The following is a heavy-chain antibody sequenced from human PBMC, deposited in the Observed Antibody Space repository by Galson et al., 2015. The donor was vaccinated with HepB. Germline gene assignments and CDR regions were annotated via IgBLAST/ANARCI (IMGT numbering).Heavy chain of an antibody. D-gene: IGHD1-26*01. CDR1: GYTFNNYG. CDR3: AREVSKGYSGSYWNAFDI. CDR2: ISPNSGNT. V-gene: IGHV1-18*01. J-gene: IGHJ3*02. Sequence: SVKVSCKASGYTFNNYGPTWVRQAPGQGLEWMGWISPNSGNTNYAQRFQGRVTMTTDTSTNTAYMELRSLSPDDTAVYYCAREVSKGYSGSYWNAFDIWGQGTMVTVSS.